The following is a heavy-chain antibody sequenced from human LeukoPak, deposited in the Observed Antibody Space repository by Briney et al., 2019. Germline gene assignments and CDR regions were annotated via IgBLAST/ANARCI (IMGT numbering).Heavy chain of an antibody. CDR2: IYYSGRN. CDR3: ARSSRPDRYGLVV. J-gene: IGHJ6*02. V-gene: IGHV4-39*01. Sequence: SETLSLTCTVFDASFSSSNYQWVWLPQPTGKGLEWIVRIYYSGRNNINPSLKSRVTLFKDMSKKQFSLRLASMAAADTAVCDCARSSRPDRYGLVVWGQGTTVSVSS. CDR1: DASFSSSNYQ. D-gene: IGHD6-19*01.